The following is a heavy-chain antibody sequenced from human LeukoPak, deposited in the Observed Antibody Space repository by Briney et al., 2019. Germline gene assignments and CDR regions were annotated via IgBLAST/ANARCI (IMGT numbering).Heavy chain of an antibody. V-gene: IGHV1-2*02. Sequence: ASVKVSCKASGYTFAANFIHWVRQAPGQGLEWMGWINPNSGATNYVKTFQGRVTMTRDTSISTAYMEVSRLRSDDTAVYYCARVANYYDSRGYYLYYFDYWGQGTLVTVSS. CDR2: INPNSGAT. J-gene: IGHJ4*02. CDR1: GYTFAANF. CDR3: ARVANYYDSRGYYLYYFDY. D-gene: IGHD3-22*01.